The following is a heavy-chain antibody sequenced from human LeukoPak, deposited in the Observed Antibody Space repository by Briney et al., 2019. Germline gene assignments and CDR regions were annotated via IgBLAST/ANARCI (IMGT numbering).Heavy chain of an antibody. V-gene: IGHV4-39*07. CDR1: CGSIISSSDG. CDR2: IYYSGTT. J-gene: IGHJ3*02. Sequence: SESLSLTCTVACGSIISSSDGWGWIRQPRWNGLEWFVGIYYSGTTYHNPSLKRRVTISVDTSKNQFSLKLSSVTAADTAVYYCARTPIAARRANAFDIWGQGTMVTVSS. D-gene: IGHD6-6*01. CDR3: ARTPIAARRANAFDI.